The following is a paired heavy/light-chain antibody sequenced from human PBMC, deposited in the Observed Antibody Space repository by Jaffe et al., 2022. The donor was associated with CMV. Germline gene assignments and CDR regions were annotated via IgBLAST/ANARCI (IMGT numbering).Light chain of an antibody. CDR1: QSISSY. V-gene: IGKV1-39*01. J-gene: IGKJ1*01. CDR2: AAS. CDR3: QQSYSTPVT. Sequence: DIQMTQSPSSLSASVGDRVTITCRASQSISSYLNWYQQKPGKAPKLLIYAASSLQSGVPSRFSGSGSGTDFTLTISSLQPEDFATYYCQQSYSTPVTFGQGTKVEIK.
Heavy chain of an antibody. D-gene: IGHD6-19*01. CDR2: ISSSGSTI. J-gene: IGHJ3*02. V-gene: IGHV3-48*03. CDR1: GFTFSSYE. Sequence: EVQLVESGGGLVQPGGSLRLSCAASGFTFSSYEMNWVRQAPGKGLEWVSYISSSGSTIYYADSVKGRFTISRDNAKNSLYLQMNSLRAEDTAVYYCARVFIWKPGIAVAGKIDAFDIWGQGTMVTVSS. CDR3: ARVFIWKPGIAVAGKIDAFDI.